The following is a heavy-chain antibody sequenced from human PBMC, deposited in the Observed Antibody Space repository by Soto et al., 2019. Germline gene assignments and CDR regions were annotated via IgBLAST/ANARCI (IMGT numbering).Heavy chain of an antibody. J-gene: IGHJ6*03. CDR2: ISSNGVGT. CDR1: GCTLSGYA. Sequence: PGVSLRLSWSAAGCTLSGYAGDGVRQAPGKGLEYVSGISSNGVGTYYANSVQGRFTISRDNSKNTVYLQMGSLRPEDMAVYYCARRARPDFYYMDVWGKGTTVTVSS. CDR3: ARRARPDFYYMDV. D-gene: IGHD6-6*01. V-gene: IGHV3-64*01.